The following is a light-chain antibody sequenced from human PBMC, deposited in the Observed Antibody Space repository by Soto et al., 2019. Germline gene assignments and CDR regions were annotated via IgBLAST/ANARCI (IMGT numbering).Light chain of an antibody. V-gene: IGLV1-44*01. CDR2: SNN. CDR1: SSNIGSNT. CDR3: AAWDDSLNGYV. Sequence: QSVLAQPPSASGTPGRRFTISCSGSSSNIGSNTVNWYQQLPGTAPKLLIYSNNQRPSGVPDRFSGSKSGTSASLAISGLQSEDEADYYCAAWDDSLNGYVFGTGTKVTVL. J-gene: IGLJ1*01.